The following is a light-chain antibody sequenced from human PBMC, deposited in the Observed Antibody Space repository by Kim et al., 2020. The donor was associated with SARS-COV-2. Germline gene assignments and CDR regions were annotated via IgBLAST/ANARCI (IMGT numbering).Light chain of an antibody. Sequence: GQSVTISCTGTSSDVGGYNSVSWYQQHPGKAPKLMIYDVSKRPSGVPDRFSGSKSGNTASLTISGLQAEDEADYYCCSYAGSYTYVFGTETKVTVL. CDR3: CSYAGSYTYV. CDR1: SSDVGGYNS. V-gene: IGLV2-11*01. J-gene: IGLJ1*01. CDR2: DVS.